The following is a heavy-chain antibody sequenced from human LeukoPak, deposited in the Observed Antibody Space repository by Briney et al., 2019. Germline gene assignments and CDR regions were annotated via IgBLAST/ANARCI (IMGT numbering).Heavy chain of an antibody. CDR3: ANIRLGSHPATGY. D-gene: IGHD7-27*01. V-gene: IGHV4-59*08. CDR1: GGSISSYY. Sequence: PSETLSLTCTVSGGSISSYYWSWIRQPPGKGLEWIGYVYYSGITNYNPSLKSRVTMSVDTSKSHFSLKLSSVTAADTAVYFCANIRLGSHPATGYWGQGTLVTVSS. J-gene: IGHJ4*02. CDR2: VYYSGIT.